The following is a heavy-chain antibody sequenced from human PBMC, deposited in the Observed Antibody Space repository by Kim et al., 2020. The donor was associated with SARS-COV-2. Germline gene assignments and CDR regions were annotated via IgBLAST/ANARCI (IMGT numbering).Heavy chain of an antibody. D-gene: IGHD3-10*01. Sequence: AAPVKGRFTISKDDSKNTLYLQMNSLKTEDTAVYYCTTGLWFGELFCDYWGQGTLVTVSS. V-gene: IGHV3-15*01. J-gene: IGHJ4*02. CDR3: TTGLWFGELFCDY.